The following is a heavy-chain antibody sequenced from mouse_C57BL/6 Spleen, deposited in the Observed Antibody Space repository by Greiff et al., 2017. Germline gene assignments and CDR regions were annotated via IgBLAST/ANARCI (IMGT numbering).Heavy chain of an antibody. D-gene: IGHD2-2*01. CDR1: GYTFTSYW. J-gene: IGHJ2*01. V-gene: IGHV1-61*01. Sequence: QVQLKQPGAELVRPGSSVKLSCKASGYTFTSYWMDWVKQRPGQGLEWIGNIYPSDIETHYNQKFKDKATLTVDKSSSTAYMQLSSLTSEDSAVYYCARGVNFDYWCQGTTLTVSS. CDR3: ARGVNFDY. CDR2: IYPSDIET.